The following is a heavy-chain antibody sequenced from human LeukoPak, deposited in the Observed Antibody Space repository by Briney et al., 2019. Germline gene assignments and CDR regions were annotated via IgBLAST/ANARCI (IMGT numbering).Heavy chain of an antibody. J-gene: IGHJ3*02. CDR2: INHSGST. Sequence: SETLSLTCAVYGGSFSGYYWSWIRQPPGKGLEWIGEINHSGSTNYNPSLESRVTISVDTSKNQFSLKLSSVTAADTAVYYCARILGYCSGGSCYRSDDAFDIWGQGTMVTVSS. CDR1: GGSFSGYY. D-gene: IGHD2-15*01. V-gene: IGHV4-34*01. CDR3: ARILGYCSGGSCYRSDDAFDI.